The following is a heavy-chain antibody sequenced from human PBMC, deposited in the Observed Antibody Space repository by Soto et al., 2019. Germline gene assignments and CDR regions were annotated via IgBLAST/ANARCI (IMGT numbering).Heavy chain of an antibody. CDR1: GYTFNSYP. J-gene: IGHJ4*02. V-gene: IGHV1-3*05. CDR3: AREDRSSLDH. CDR2: INTGNGNT. Sequence: QVHLVQSGAEEKKPGASVRISCWASGYTFNSYPIHWVRQAPGHRLEWMAWINTGNGNTRCSQNFQGRVTITMDTSASTAYMELSSLTSEDTAVYYCAREDRSSLDHWGQGTLVTVSS. D-gene: IGHD6-13*01.